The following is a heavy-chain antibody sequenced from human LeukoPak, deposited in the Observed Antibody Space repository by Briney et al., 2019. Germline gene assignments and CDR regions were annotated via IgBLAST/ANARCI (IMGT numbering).Heavy chain of an antibody. CDR1: GYTFTNYG. Sequence: GASVKVSCKASGYTFTNYGISWVRQAPGQGLEWMGWISGYNGNTHYAQKLQGRVTMTTDTSTTTAYMELRSLRSDDTAVYYCASTLPLAHYDFWSGYYTGLGYWGQGTLVTVSS. CDR3: ASTLPLAHYDFWSGYYTGLGY. CDR2: ISGYNGNT. J-gene: IGHJ4*02. V-gene: IGHV1-18*01. D-gene: IGHD3-3*01.